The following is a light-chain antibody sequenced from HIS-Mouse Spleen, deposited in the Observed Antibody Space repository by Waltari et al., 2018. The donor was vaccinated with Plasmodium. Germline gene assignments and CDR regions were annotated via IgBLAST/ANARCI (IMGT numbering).Light chain of an antibody. V-gene: IGKV1-13*02. J-gene: IGKJ4*01. CDR3: QQFNSYALT. Sequence: AIQLTQSPSSLSASVGDRVTITCRASHGISSALAWYQQKPGKAPKLLIYDASSLESGVPSRFSGSGSWTELTLTISSLQPEDCATYYCQQFNSYALTCGGGTKVEIK. CDR2: DAS. CDR1: HGISSA.